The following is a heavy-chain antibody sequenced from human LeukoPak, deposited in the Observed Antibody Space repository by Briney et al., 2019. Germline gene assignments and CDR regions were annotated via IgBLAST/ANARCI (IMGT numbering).Heavy chain of an antibody. CDR3: ATSSTGQLLMSY. CDR1: GYTLTAYN. CDR2: INPSGDDP. D-gene: IGHD4-17*01. J-gene: IGHJ4*02. Sequence: ASVTVSFKGSGYTLTAYNLHWVRQAPGQGLEWLGMINPSGDDPKYAQKFQGRVTVTRDTSTRVVYMEMSSLPSEDTSVYYRATSSTGQLLMSYWGQGTLVTVSS. V-gene: IGHV1-46*01.